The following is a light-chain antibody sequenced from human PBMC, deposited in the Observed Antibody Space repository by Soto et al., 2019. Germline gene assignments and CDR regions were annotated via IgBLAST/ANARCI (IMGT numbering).Light chain of an antibody. Sequence: DVQMTQTPSSLSASVGDRVTITCRPTQSIHNYLNWYQQKAGQVPRLLIFGTVTLQSGVPSRFRGGGSGTDYTLTITSLQPEDFATYYCQQSHTSPFTFGPGTKVDIQ. CDR3: QQSHTSPFT. CDR1: QSIHNY. J-gene: IGKJ3*01. V-gene: IGKV1-39*01. CDR2: GTV.